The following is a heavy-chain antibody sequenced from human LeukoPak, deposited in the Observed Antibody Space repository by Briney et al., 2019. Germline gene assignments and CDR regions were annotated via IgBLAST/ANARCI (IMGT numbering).Heavy chain of an antibody. CDR1: GFSLSTSGVG. J-gene: IGHJ2*01. Sequence: SGPTLVKPTQTLTLTCTFSGFSLSTSGVGVGWIRQPPGKGLEWIGEIHYGGGTNYNPSFKSRVTVSLDTAKNQFSLNLPSATAADTAIYYCARGHGPGDVAWYFDLWGRDTLVTVSS. CDR3: ARGHGPGDVAWYFDL. CDR2: IHYGGGT. V-gene: IGHV4-39*01. D-gene: IGHD2-21*01.